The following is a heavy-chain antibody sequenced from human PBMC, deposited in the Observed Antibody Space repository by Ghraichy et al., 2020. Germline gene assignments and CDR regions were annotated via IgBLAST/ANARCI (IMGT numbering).Heavy chain of an antibody. CDR1: GYTFPTYD. Sequence: ASVKVSCKASGYTFPTYDINWVRQAPGQGLEWMGWMNPTTGNTGYAQRFQGRVTMTRSTSINTAYMELSSLRSDDTAVYYCARVDGLSSDSWGQGTLVTVSS. CDR2: MNPTTGNT. J-gene: IGHJ4*02. D-gene: IGHD2-21*01. V-gene: IGHV1-8*01. CDR3: ARVDGLSSDS.